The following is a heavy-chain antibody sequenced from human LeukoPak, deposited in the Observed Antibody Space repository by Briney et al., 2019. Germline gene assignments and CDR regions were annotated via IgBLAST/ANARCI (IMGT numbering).Heavy chain of an antibody. D-gene: IGHD1-20*01. CDR3: ARDLSITGTRNWFDP. CDR2: IIPILGIA. J-gene: IGHJ5*02. Sequence: GASVKVSCKASGGTFSSYAISWVRQAPGQGLEWRGRIIPILGIANYAQKFQGRVTITADKSTSTAYMELSSLRSEDTAVYYCARDLSITGTRNWFDPWGQGTLVTVSS. V-gene: IGHV1-69*04. CDR1: GGTFSSYA.